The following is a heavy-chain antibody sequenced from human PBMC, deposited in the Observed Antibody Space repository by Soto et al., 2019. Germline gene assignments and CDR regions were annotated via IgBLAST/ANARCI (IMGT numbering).Heavy chain of an antibody. CDR3: ARGIKLWFGQLGFDS. D-gene: IGHD3-10*01. Sequence: ASVKVSCKASGYTFTSYDMNWVRQATGQGLEWMGWMNPNGGNTGYTQKFQGRVTLTRNTSISTAYLELSSLSSEDTAVYYCARGIKLWFGQLGFDSWGQGTRVTVSS. J-gene: IGHJ4*02. V-gene: IGHV1-8*01. CDR2: MNPNGGNT. CDR1: GYTFTSYD.